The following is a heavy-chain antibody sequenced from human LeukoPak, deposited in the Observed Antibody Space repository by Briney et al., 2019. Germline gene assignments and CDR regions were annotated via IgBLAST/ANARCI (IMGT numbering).Heavy chain of an antibody. CDR2: IYYSGST. CDR3: ARSYYDYVWGSYLFDY. V-gene: IGHV4-59*01. Sequence: SETLSLTCTVSGGSISGYYWGWIRQPPGKGLEWIGYIYYSGSTNYNPSLKSRVTISVDTSKNQFSLKLSSVTAADTAVYYCARSYYDYVWGSYLFDYWGQGTLVTVSS. J-gene: IGHJ4*02. D-gene: IGHD3-16*02. CDR1: GGSISGYY.